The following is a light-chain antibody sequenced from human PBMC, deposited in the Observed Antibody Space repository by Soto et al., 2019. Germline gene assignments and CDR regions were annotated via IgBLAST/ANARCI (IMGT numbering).Light chain of an antibody. CDR3: SSYSSSGTYVL. CDR2: EVS. V-gene: IGLV2-14*01. CDR1: SSDVGRYDY. Sequence: QSALTQPASVSESPGQSITISCTGTSSDVGRYDYVSWYQQHPGKAPKLIIFEVSLRPSGISNRFSGSKSGNTASLTISGIQPEDEALYYCSSYSSSGTYVLFGGGTKLTVL. J-gene: IGLJ3*02.